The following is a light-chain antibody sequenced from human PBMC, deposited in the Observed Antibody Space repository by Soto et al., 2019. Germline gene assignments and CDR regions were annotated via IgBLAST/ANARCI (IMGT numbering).Light chain of an antibody. V-gene: IGLV2-8*01. J-gene: IGLJ2*01. CDR1: SSDVGAYKY. CDR2: EVS. Sequence: QSALTQPPSASGSPGQSVTVSCTGSSSDVGAYKYVSWYQQHPGEAPKLIIYEVSKRPSGVPDRFSGSKSGNTASLTVSGLQAEDEADYYCSSYGGSNNLLFGGGTKLTVL. CDR3: SSYGGSNNLL.